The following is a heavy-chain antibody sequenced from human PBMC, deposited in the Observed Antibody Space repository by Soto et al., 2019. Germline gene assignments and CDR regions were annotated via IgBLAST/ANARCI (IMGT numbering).Heavy chain of an antibody. CDR3: ARTTVTLRYYYYYYGMDV. Sequence: PXASLRLSCAASGFTFSSYAMHWVRQAPGKGLEWVAVISYDGSNKYYADSVKGRFTISRDNSKNTLYLQMNSLRAEDTAVYYCARTTVTLRYYYYYYGMDVWGQGTTVTVSS. J-gene: IGHJ6*02. CDR1: GFTFSSYA. V-gene: IGHV3-30-3*01. CDR2: ISYDGSNK. D-gene: IGHD4-17*01.